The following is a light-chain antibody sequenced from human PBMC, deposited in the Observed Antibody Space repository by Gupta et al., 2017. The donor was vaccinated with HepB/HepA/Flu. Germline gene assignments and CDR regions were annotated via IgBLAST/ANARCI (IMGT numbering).Light chain of an antibody. CDR2: DVS. V-gene: IGLV2-14*01. CDR1: SSDVGVYNY. Sequence: QSALTQPACVSGSPGQSLTISCTGTSSDVGVYNYVSWYQQHPGKAPKLMIYDVSNRPSGVSNRFSGSKSGNTASLTISGLQAEDEADYYCSSYTSTSTLEVFGGGTKLTVL. J-gene: IGLJ2*01. CDR3: SSYTSTSTLEV.